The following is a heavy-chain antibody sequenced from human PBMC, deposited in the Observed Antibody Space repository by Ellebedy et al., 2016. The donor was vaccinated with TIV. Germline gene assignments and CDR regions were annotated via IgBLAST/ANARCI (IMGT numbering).Heavy chain of an antibody. J-gene: IGHJ5*02. CDR3: ARAKVGYCGGDSCDWFDP. CDR2: MNPNSGNI. CDR1: GYTFTNYE. V-gene: IGHV1-8*01. D-gene: IGHD2-21*01. Sequence: AASVKVSCKASGYTFTNYEINWVRQATGQGLEWMGWMNPNSGNIGYAQKFLGRLTMTRNTSISTAYMERSSLTSEDTAVYYCARAKVGYCGGDSCDWFDPWGQGTLVTVSS.